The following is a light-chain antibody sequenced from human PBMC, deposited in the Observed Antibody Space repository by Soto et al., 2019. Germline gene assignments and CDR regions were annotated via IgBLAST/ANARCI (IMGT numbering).Light chain of an antibody. CDR3: MQALQTPVT. Sequence: DIVLTQSPLSLPVTPGEPASISCRSSQTLLHSSGQNHWDWYLQKPGQSPQLLIYLGSNRASGVPDRFSGSGLGTDFTLNISRVEAEDVGVYYCMQALQTPVTFGQGTKLEIK. V-gene: IGKV2-28*01. J-gene: IGKJ2*01. CDR2: LGS. CDR1: QTLLHSSGQNH.